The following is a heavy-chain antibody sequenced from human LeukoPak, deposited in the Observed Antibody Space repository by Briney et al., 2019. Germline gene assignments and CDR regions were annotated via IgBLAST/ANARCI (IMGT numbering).Heavy chain of an antibody. J-gene: IGHJ6*03. V-gene: IGHV3-30*02. D-gene: IGHD6-13*01. CDR2: IRYDGSNK. CDR1: GFTFSNYG. Sequence: GGSLRLSCAASGFTFSNYGMHWVRQAPGKGLEWVAFIRYDGSNKYYADSVKGRFTISRDNAKNSLYLQMNSLRAEDTAVYYCAREAAGASYYYYYMDVWGKGTTVTVSS. CDR3: AREAAGASYYYYYMDV.